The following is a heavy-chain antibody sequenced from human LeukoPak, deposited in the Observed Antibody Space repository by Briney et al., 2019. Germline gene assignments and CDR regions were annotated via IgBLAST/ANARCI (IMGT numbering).Heavy chain of an antibody. V-gene: IGHV4-59*01. CDR3: AREAATGTTEYYGMDG. CDR1: GGSISSYY. Sequence: SETLSLTCTVSGGSISSYYWSWIRQPPGKGLEWIGYIYYSGSTNYNPSLKSRVTISVDTSKNQFSLKLSSVTAADTAVYYCAREAATGTTEYYGMDGWGQGTTVTVSS. J-gene: IGHJ6*02. D-gene: IGHD1-7*01. CDR2: IYYSGST.